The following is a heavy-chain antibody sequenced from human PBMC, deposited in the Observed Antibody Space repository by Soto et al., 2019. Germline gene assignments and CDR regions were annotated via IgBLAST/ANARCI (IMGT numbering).Heavy chain of an antibody. J-gene: IGHJ6*02. CDR2: KNPKSANT. CDR3: AREGPRGMDV. CDR1: GYTFTRYD. V-gene: IGHV1-8*01. Sequence: QVQLVQSGAEVKKLGASVKVSCKASGYTFTRYDINWVRQATGQGFEWMGWKNPKSANTGYAQKFQGRVTMPRNTSISKAYMELSSLRSADTAVYYCAREGPRGMDVWGQGTTVTVSS.